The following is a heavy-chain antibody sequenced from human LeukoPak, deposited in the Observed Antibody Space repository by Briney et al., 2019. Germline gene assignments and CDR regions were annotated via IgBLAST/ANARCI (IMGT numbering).Heavy chain of an antibody. CDR2: ISSSGSTI. V-gene: IGHV3-48*03. CDR3: ARVFRGSSWKFRFDY. D-gene: IGHD6-13*01. CDR1: GFTFSSYE. J-gene: IGHJ4*02. Sequence: GGSLRLSCAAPGFTFSSYEMNWVRQAPGKGLEWVSYISSSGSTIYYADSVKGRFTISRDNAKNSLYLQMNSLRAEDTAAYYCARVFRGSSWKFRFDYWGQGTLVTVSS.